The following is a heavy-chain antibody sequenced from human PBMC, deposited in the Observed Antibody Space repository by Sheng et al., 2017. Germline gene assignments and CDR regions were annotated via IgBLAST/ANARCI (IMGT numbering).Heavy chain of an antibody. J-gene: IGHJ5*02. CDR2: IKRDGSEK. D-gene: IGHD3-16*01. Sequence: ESGGGLVQPGGSLRLSCAASGFTFSSYWMSWVRQAPGKGLEWVANIKRDGSEKYFVDSVKGRFTISRDNAKNSLYLQMNSLRAEDTAVYYCARDVGGGWFDPWGQGTLVTVSS. CDR3: ARDVGGGWFDP. V-gene: IGHV3-7*01. CDR1: GFTFSSYW.